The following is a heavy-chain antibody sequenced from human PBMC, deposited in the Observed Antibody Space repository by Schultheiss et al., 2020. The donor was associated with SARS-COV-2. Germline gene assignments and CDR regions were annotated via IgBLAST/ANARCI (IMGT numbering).Heavy chain of an antibody. J-gene: IGHJ4*02. Sequence: SETLSLTCTVSGGSISSYYWSWIRQPPGKGLEWIGYIYYSGSTNYNPSLKSRVTISVDTSKNQFSLKLSSVTAADTAVYYCARRRSGWYAPIDYWGQGTLVTVSS. CDR1: GGSISSYY. V-gene: IGHV4-59*08. CDR3: ARRRSGWYAPIDY. CDR2: IYYSGST. D-gene: IGHD6-19*01.